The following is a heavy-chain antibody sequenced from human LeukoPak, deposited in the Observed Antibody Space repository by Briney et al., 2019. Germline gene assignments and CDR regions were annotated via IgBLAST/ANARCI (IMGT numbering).Heavy chain of an antibody. CDR3: AKDGVVTITFDY. V-gene: IGHV3-33*06. J-gene: IGHJ4*02. D-gene: IGHD3-16*01. CDR2: IYYDGSNK. Sequence: GGSLRLSCAASGFTFSSYGMHWVRQAPGKGLDWVAMIYYDGSNKYYADSVKGRFTISRDNSRNTVYLQMNSLRAEDTAVYYCAKDGVVTITFDYWGQGTLVTVSS. CDR1: GFTFSSYG.